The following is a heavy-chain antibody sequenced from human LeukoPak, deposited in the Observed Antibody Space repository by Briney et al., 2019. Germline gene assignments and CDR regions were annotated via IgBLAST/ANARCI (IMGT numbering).Heavy chain of an antibody. CDR1: GYTFTSYD. CDR2: MNPNSGNT. CDR3: ARDICGDGSCYSRP. J-gene: IGHJ5*02. Sequence: GASVKVSCKASGYTFTSYDINWVRQATGQGLEWMGWMNPNSGNTGYAQKFQGRVTITRNTSISTAYMELSSLRSEDTAVYYCARDICGDGSCYSRPWGQGTLVTVSS. V-gene: IGHV1-8*03. D-gene: IGHD2-15*01.